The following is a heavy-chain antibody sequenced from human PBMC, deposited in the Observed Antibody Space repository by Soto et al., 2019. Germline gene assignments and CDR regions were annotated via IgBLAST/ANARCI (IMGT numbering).Heavy chain of an antibody. CDR2: ISSSSSYI. V-gene: IGHV3-21*01. D-gene: IGHD6-13*01. CDR1: GFTFSSYS. Sequence: GGSLRLSCAASGFTFSSYSMNWVRQAPGKGLEWVSSISSSSSYIYYADSVKGRFTISRDNAKNSLYLQMNSLRAEDTAVYYCAGAAVIGENRFAPWGQGTLVTVSS. J-gene: IGHJ5*02. CDR3: AGAAVIGENRFAP.